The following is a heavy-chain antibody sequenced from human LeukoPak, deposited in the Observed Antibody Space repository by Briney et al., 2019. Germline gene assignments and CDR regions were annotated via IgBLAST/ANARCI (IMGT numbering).Heavy chain of an antibody. Sequence: SETLSLTCTVSGGSISGYSWSWIRQPPGKGLEWIGYINYSGTTNDNPSLKSRVTISVDTSKNQFSLKLSSVTAADTAVYYCAREAGSRYYFDYWGQGTLVTVSS. CDR1: GGSISGYS. CDR3: AREAGSRYYFDY. D-gene: IGHD3-10*01. J-gene: IGHJ4*02. CDR2: INYSGTT. V-gene: IGHV4-59*01.